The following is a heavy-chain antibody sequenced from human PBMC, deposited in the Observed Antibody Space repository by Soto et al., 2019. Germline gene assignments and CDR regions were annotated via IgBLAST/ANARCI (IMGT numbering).Heavy chain of an antibody. V-gene: IGHV4-34*01. Sequence: SETLSLTCAFYCGSFIGYYWSWIRQPPGKGLEWIGEINHSGSTNYNPSLKSRVTISVDTSKNQFSLKLSSVTAADTAVYYCAREDQNWFDPWGQGTLVTVSS. J-gene: IGHJ5*02. CDR3: AREDQNWFDP. CDR2: INHSGST. CDR1: CGSFIGYY.